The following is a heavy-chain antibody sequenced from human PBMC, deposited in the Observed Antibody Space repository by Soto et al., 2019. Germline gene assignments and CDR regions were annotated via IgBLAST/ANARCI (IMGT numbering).Heavy chain of an antibody. J-gene: IGHJ4*02. Sequence: QVQLVQSGAEVKKPGSSVKVSCKASGDTFSGYTISWVRQAPGQGLEWMGRIIPIVNIAKDAPKFQGRITISADKSTNTAYMELSSLTSEDTAVYYCARDRGDSSNYYFPYFDYWGQGTVVTVSS. V-gene: IGHV1-69*08. D-gene: IGHD3-22*01. CDR2: IIPIVNIA. CDR3: ARDRGDSSNYYFPYFDY. CDR1: GDTFSGYT.